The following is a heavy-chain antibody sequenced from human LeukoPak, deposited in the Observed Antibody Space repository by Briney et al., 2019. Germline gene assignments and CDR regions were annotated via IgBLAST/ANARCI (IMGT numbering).Heavy chain of an antibody. J-gene: IGHJ4*02. CDR3: AKDGASGSYYYFDY. D-gene: IGHD1-26*01. CDR2: ISGSGGST. V-gene: IGHV3-23*01. CDR1: GFTFSSYA. Sequence: GGSLRLSCAASGFTFSSYAMSWVRQAPGKGLEWVSAISGSGGSTYYADSVKGRFTISRDNSKNTLYLQMNSLRAEDTAVYHCAKDGASGSYYYFDYWGQGTLVTVSS.